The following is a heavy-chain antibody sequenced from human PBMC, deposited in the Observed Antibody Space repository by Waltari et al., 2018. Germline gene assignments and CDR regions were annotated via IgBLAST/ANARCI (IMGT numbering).Heavy chain of an antibody. D-gene: IGHD3-10*01. CDR2: IYYSGST. V-gene: IGHV4-59*11. Sequence: QVQLQESGPGLVKPSETLSLTCTVSGGSISSHYWSWIRQPPGKGLEWIGYIYYSGSTNYNPTRKSRVTISVDTSKNQFSLKLSSVTAADTAVYYCAREPHGITMVQEVNDAFDIWGQGTMVTVSS. CDR1: GGSISSHY. J-gene: IGHJ3*02. CDR3: AREPHGITMVQEVNDAFDI.